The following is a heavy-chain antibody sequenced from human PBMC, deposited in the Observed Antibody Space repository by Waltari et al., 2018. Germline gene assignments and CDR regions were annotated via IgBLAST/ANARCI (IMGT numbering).Heavy chain of an antibody. J-gene: IGHJ6*03. CDR1: GGPFSGYY. CDR3: AKANTIFGVVRTWYYMDV. V-gene: IGHV4-34*01. CDR2: INQSGRT. D-gene: IGHD3-3*01. Sequence: QVQLQQWGAGLLKPSETLSLTCVVYGGPFSGYYWIWIRQAPGKGLGWIGEINQSGRTNYNPSLKSRVTISIDTSKKQFSLKVRSVTAADTAVYYCAKANTIFGVVRTWYYMDVWGKGTTVTVSS.